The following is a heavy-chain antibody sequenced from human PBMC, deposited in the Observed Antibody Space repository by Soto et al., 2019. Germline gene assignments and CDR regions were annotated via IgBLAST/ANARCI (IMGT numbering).Heavy chain of an antibody. Sequence: SETLSLTCTVSGGSISSGDYYWSWIRQPPGKGLEWIGYIYYSGSTYYNPSLKSRVTISVDTSKNQFSLKLSSVTAADTAVYYCARSSEDSYGSDYWGQGTLVTVSS. J-gene: IGHJ4*02. CDR2: IYYSGST. CDR1: GGSISSGDYY. D-gene: IGHD5-18*01. V-gene: IGHV4-30-4*01. CDR3: ARSSEDSYGSDY.